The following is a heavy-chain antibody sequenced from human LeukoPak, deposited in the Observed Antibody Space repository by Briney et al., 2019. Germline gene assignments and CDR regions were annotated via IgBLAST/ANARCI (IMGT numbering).Heavy chain of an antibody. CDR1: GFTFSDYY. J-gene: IGHJ6*02. CDR3: ARDKSGGDYGMDV. Sequence: GGSLRLSCAASGFTFSDYYMSWIRQAPGKGLECVSYISSSGSIIYYADSVKGRFTISRDNAKNSLYLQMNSLRAEDTAVYYCARDKSGGDYGMDVWGQGTTVTVSS. D-gene: IGHD4-23*01. CDR2: ISSSGSII. V-gene: IGHV3-11*01.